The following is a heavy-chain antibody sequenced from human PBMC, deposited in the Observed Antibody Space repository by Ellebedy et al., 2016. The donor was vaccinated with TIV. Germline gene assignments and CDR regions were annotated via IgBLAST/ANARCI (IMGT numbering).Heavy chain of an antibody. Sequence: GESLKISCAASGFTFSGYSMHWVRQAPGKGLEWVAVISYDGSNQYYADSVKGRFTISRDNAKNSLYLQMNSLRDEDTAVYYCARLVIYMDVWGKGTTVTVSS. J-gene: IGHJ6*03. V-gene: IGHV3-30-3*01. D-gene: IGHD2-2*01. CDR3: ARLVIYMDV. CDR1: GFTFSGYS. CDR2: ISYDGSNQ.